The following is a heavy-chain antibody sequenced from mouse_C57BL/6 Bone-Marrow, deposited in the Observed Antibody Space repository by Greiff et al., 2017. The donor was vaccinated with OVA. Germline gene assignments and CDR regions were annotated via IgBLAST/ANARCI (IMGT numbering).Heavy chain of an antibody. V-gene: IGHV7-3*01. Sequence: EVQGVESGGGLVQPGGSLSLSCAASGFTFTDYYMSWVRQPPGKALEWLGFIRNKANGYTTEYSASVKGRFTISRDNSQSILYLQMNALRAEDSATYYCARYDYGSSPSFDYWGQGTTLTVSS. CDR3: ARYDYGSSPSFDY. CDR1: GFTFTDYY. CDR2: IRNKANGYTT. J-gene: IGHJ2*01. D-gene: IGHD1-1*01.